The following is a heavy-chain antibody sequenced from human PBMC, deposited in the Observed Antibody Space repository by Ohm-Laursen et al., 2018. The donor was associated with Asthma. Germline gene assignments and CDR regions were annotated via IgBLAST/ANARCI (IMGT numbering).Heavy chain of an antibody. CDR3: ARGLGGRHIWLSYQTDN. V-gene: IGHV3-30*03. D-gene: IGHD5-18*01. CDR1: GFTFRGYG. J-gene: IGHJ4*02. Sequence: SLRLSCAATGFTFRGYGMHWVRQAPGKGLDWVAIMSYDGNIKYHAHSVKGRFTISRDNSKNTLFLQMNSLRPEDTAVYFCARGLGGRHIWLSYQTDNWGQGTLVTVSS. CDR2: MSYDGNIK.